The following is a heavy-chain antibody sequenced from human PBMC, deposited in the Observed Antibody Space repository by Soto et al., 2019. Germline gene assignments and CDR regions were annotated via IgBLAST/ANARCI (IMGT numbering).Heavy chain of an antibody. D-gene: IGHD1-1*01. V-gene: IGHV3-33*01. J-gene: IGHJ4*02. CDR1: GFMFSNHG. CDR3: VRGDNWNDEASDY. CDR2: IWSDGNNR. Sequence: QVQLVESGGGVVQPRRSLRLSCAASGFMFSNHGMHWVRQAPGKGLEWVAVIWSDGNNRYYADSVKGRFTISRDNSKNTLYLPMNSLRAEDTAVYYCVRGDNWNDEASDYWGQGTLVTVSS.